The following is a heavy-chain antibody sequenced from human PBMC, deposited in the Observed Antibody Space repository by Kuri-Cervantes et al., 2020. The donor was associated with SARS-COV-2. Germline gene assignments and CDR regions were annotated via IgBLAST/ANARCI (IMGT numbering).Heavy chain of an antibody. CDR3: ATYSSSSWHFDY. V-gene: IGHV1-69*05. CDR2: IIPIFGTA. D-gene: IGHD6-6*01. Sequence: SVKVSCKASGGTFSSYAISWVRQAPGQGLEWMGGIIPIFGTANYARKFQGRVTITTDESTSTAYMELSNLRSEDTAVYYCATYSSSSWHFDYWGQGTLVTVSS. J-gene: IGHJ4*02. CDR1: GGTFSSYA.